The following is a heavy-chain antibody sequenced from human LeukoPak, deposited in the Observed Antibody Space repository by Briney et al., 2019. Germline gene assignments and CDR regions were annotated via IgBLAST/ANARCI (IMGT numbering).Heavy chain of an antibody. CDR3: ARGVGATTRWFDP. Sequence: PSETLSLTCAVYGGSFSSYYWSWIRQPPGKGLEWIGYIYYSGSTNYNPSLKSRVTISVDTSKNQFSLKLSSVTAADTAVYYCARGVGATTRWFDPWGQGTLVTVSS. J-gene: IGHJ5*02. V-gene: IGHV4-59*01. CDR2: IYYSGST. D-gene: IGHD1-26*01. CDR1: GGSFSSYY.